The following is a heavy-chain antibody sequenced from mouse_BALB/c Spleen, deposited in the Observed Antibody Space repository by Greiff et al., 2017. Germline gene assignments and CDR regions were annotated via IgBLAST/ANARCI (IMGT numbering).Heavy chain of an antibody. CDR2: ISDGGSYT. CDR1: GFTFSDYY. J-gene: IGHJ2*01. CDR3: ARDGGASWDYFDD. V-gene: IGHV5-4*02. D-gene: IGHD4-1*01. Sequence: DVHLVESGGGLVKPGGSLKLSCAASGFTFSDYYMYWVRQTPEKRLEWVATISDGGSYTYYPDSVKGRFTISRDNAKNNLYLQMSSLKSEDTAMYYCARDGGASWDYFDDWGQGTTLTVSS.